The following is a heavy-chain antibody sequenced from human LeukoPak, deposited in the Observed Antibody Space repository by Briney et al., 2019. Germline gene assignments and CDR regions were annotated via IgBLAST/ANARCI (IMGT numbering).Heavy chain of an antibody. D-gene: IGHD6-19*01. CDR2: IKQDGSEK. CDR3: ARVDVAGDFDY. V-gene: IGHV3-7*01. Sequence: GGSLRLSCAASGFTSSSYWMSWVRQAPGKGLEWVANIKQDGSEKYYVDSVKGRFTISRDNAKNSLYLQMNSLRAEDTAVYYCARVDVAGDFDYWGQGTLVTVSS. CDR1: GFTSSSYW. J-gene: IGHJ4*02.